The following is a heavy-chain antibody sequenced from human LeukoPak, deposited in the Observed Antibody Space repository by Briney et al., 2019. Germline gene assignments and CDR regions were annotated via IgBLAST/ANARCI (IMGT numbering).Heavy chain of an antibody. CDR1: GFTFSNSA. V-gene: IGHV3-23*01. D-gene: IGHD4-17*01. J-gene: IGHJ3*02. CDR2: ISGSGDNT. CDR3: AKGDYGDYEYAFDI. Sequence: GGSLRLSCAASGFTFSNSAMSWVRQAPGKGLEWVSIISGSGDNTYYTDSVKGRFTISRDNSRNTLYLQMNSLRAEDTAVYYCAKGDYGDYEYAFDIWGQGTMVTVSS.